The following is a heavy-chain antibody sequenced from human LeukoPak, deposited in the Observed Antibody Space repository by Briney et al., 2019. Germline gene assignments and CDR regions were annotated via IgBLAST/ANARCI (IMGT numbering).Heavy chain of an antibody. V-gene: IGHV4-59*01. Sequence: SETLSLTCTVSGGSISSYYWSWIRQPPGRGLEGIGHIYYSGSTNYNPSLKSRVTISVDTSKSQFSLNLSSVTAADTAVYYCARNYDSSGYTAFGYWGRETLVTVSS. J-gene: IGHJ4*02. CDR1: GGSISSYY. CDR2: IYYSGST. CDR3: ARNYDSSGYTAFGY. D-gene: IGHD3-22*01.